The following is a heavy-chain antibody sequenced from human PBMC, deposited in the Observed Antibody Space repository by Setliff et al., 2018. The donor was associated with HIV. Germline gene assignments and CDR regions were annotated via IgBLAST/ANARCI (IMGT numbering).Heavy chain of an antibody. CDR1: GGSISSGSYY. CDR2: IYTSGST. J-gene: IGHJ6*03. Sequence: SETLSLTCTVSGGSISSGSYYWSWIRQPAGKGLEWIGRIYTSGSTNYNPSLKSRVTISVDTSKNQFSLKLSSVTAADTAVYYCARSPYYYYYMDVWGKGTTVTVSS. CDR3: ARSPYYYYYMDV. D-gene: IGHD2-21*01. V-gene: IGHV4-61*02.